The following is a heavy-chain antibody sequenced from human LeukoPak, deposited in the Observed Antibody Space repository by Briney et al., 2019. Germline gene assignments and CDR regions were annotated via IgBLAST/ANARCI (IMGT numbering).Heavy chain of an antibody. Sequence: GGSLRLSCAASGFTFNYAWMSWVRQVPGKGLEWVGQTVSEIDGGTTDYATPVKGRFTISRDDSKSTLYLQMNSLKIEDTAVYYCTTDEDWNYARKDVWGQGARSSSP. V-gene: IGHV3-15*04. CDR3: TTDEDWNYARKDV. CDR1: GFTFNYAW. D-gene: IGHD1-7*01. CDR2: TVSEIDGGTT. J-gene: IGHJ6*02.